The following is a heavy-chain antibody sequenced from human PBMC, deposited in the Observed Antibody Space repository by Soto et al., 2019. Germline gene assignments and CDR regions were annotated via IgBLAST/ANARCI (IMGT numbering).Heavy chain of an antibody. J-gene: IGHJ5*02. CDR1: GYTFVDYA. CDR2: MNPKTGNI. D-gene: IGHD3-22*01. Sequence: QVRLVQSGAEVKRPGASVKVSCRASGYTFVDYALHWVRQAPGQGLEWVGWMNPKTGNIKSSHKFEDRVSITRDTATSTAYMELSGLRSEDTAVYFCTREAVVAENWFDAWGQGTMVTVSS. V-gene: IGHV1-3*01. CDR3: TREAVVAENWFDA.